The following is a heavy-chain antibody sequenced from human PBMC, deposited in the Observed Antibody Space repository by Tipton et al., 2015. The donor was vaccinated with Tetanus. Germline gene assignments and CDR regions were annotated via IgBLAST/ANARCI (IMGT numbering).Heavy chain of an antibody. V-gene: IGHV4-39*02. CDR1: GDSVSSSRYY. CDR2: VFDSGTS. CDR3: AEGRRFCSSNSCHEYYFDS. Sequence: TLSLTCTVSGDSVSSSRYYWGWVRQPPGKGLEWIGSVFDSGTSYYNPSLKSRVTISVDTSKNHFSLRLSSVTAAETAVYYCAEGRRFCSSNSCHEYYFDSWGRGTLVTVSS. D-gene: IGHD2-2*01. J-gene: IGHJ4*02.